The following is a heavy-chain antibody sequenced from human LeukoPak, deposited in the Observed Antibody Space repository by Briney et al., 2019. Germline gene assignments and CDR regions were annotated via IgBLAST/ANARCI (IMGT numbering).Heavy chain of an antibody. V-gene: IGHV3-30*03. J-gene: IGHJ4*02. CDR3: AGSLGVVAATPGY. CDR1: GFTFSSYG. CDR2: ISYDGSNK. Sequence: GGPLRLSCAASGFTFSSYGMHWVRQAPGKGLEWVAVISYDGSNKYYADSVKGRFTISRDNSKNTLYLQMNSLRAEDTAVYYCAGSLGVVAATPGYWGQGTLVTVSS. D-gene: IGHD2-15*01.